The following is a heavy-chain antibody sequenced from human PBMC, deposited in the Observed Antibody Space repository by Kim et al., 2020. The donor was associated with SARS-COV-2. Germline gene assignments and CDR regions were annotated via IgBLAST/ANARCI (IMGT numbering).Heavy chain of an antibody. CDR3: ARVGIVLRYFDWLVGWFDP. Sequence: GGSLRLSCAASGFTFSSYWMSWVRQAPGKGLEWVANIKQDGSEKYYVDSVKGRFTISRDNAKNSLYLQMNSLRAEDTAVYYCARVGIVLRYFDWLVGWFDPWGQGTLVTVSS. V-gene: IGHV3-7*01. D-gene: IGHD3-9*01. J-gene: IGHJ5*02. CDR2: IKQDGSEK. CDR1: GFTFSSYW.